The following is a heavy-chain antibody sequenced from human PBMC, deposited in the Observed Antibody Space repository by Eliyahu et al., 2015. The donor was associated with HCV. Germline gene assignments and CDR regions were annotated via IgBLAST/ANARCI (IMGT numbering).Heavy chain of an antibody. CDR1: GGTFSSXT. J-gene: IGHJ4*02. CDR2: IIPILGIA. V-gene: IGHV1-69*02. Sequence: QVQLVQSGAEVKKPGSSVKVSCKASGGTFSSXTISWVXQAPGQGLEWMGRIIPILGIANYAQKFQGRVTITADKSTSTAYMELSSLRSEDTAVYYXARASERGVVAASHWGQGTLVTVSS. CDR3: ARASERGVVAASH. D-gene: IGHD2-15*01.